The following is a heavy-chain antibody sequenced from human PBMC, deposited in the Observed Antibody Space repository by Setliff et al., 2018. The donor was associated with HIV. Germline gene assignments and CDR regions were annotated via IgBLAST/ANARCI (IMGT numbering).Heavy chain of an antibody. CDR2: INTHTGSP. CDR3: ARALYGDYGGDLNWLDP. J-gene: IGHJ5*02. Sequence: ASVKVSCKASGYTFINFDITWVRQAPGQGLEWMGWINTHTGSPTYAQAFTGRFVFSVDTSVTTAYLQISGLKADDTAVYYCARALYGDYGGDLNWLDPWGQGTLVTVSS. CDR1: GYTFINFD. V-gene: IGHV7-4-1*02. D-gene: IGHD4-17*01.